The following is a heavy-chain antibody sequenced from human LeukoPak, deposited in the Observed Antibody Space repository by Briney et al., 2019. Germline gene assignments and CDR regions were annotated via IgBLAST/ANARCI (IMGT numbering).Heavy chain of an antibody. CDR3: AISTRQLYYFDY. CDR1: GYTFTSYA. J-gene: IGHJ4*02. Sequence: ASVKVSCKASGYTFTSYAIHWVRQAPGQRLEWMGWINAGNGNTKYSQKFQGRVTITRDTSASTAYMELSSLRSEDTAVYYCAISTRQLYYFDYWGQGTLVTVSS. V-gene: IGHV1-3*01. D-gene: IGHD2-2*01. CDR2: INAGNGNT.